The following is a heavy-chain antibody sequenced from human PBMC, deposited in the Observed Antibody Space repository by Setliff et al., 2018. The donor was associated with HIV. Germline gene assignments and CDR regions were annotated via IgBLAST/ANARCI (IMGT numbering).Heavy chain of an antibody. CDR3: ARGKFLRGNILYY. J-gene: IGHJ4*02. V-gene: IGHV1-8*02. D-gene: IGHD2-8*01. CDR1: GYTFINYD. Sequence: GASVKVSCKASGYTFINYDVYWVRQTTGQGLEWMGWMNPDSGNTGYAQKFQGRVTMTRNTSISTDYMDLSSLRSEDTAVYSCARGKFLRGNILYYWGQGTLVTVSS. CDR2: MNPDSGNT.